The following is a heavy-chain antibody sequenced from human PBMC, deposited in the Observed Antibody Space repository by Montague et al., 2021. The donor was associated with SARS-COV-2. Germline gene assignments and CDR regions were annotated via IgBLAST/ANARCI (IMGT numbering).Heavy chain of an antibody. V-gene: IGHV3-48*03. CDR2: ISSSGSTI. CDR3: ARVVTIFGVVTYYYYYMDV. D-gene: IGHD3-3*01. J-gene: IGHJ6*03. Sequence: SLRLSCAASRFTFSSYEMNWVRQAPGKGLEWVSYISSSGSTIYYADSVKGRFTISRDNAKNSLYLQVNSLRAEDTAVYYCARVVTIFGVVTYYYYYMDVWGKGTTVTVSS. CDR1: RFTFSSYE.